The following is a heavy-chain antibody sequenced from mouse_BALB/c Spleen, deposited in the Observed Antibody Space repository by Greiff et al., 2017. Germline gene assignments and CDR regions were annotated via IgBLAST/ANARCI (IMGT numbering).Heavy chain of an antibody. CDR3: ARDQDYYGSSSWFAY. CDR2: IWAGGST. D-gene: IGHD1-1*01. V-gene: IGHV2-9*02. CDR1: GFSLTSYG. Sequence: QVQLKQSGPGLVAPSQSLSITCTVSGFSLTSYGVHWVRQPPGKGLEWLGVIWAGGSTNYNSALMSRLSISKDNSKSQVFLKMNSLQTDDTAMYYCARDQDYYGSSSWFAYWGQGTLVTVSA. J-gene: IGHJ3*01.